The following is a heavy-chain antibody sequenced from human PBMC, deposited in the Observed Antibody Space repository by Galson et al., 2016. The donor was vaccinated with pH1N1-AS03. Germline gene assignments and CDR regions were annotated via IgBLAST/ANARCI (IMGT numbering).Heavy chain of an antibody. CDR2: ISWTSADI. CDR3: VTDILPGGADV. CDR1: GFTPDASA. V-gene: IGHV3-9*02. J-gene: IGHJ4*02. D-gene: IGHD2-21*01. Sequence: SLRLSCAASGFTPDASAMHWVRQAPGKGLEWVPGISWTSADIAYADAVKGRFTISRDNAKKSLYLQLNSLRADDTALYYCVTDILPGGADVWGQGTLVTVSS.